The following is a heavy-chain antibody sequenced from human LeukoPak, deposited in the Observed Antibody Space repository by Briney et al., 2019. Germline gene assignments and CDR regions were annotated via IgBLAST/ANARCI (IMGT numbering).Heavy chain of an antibody. CDR3: ARVGPATAFDY. V-gene: IGHV3-64*02. CDR2: INYKGGTT. CDR1: GFTLSSFS. Sequence: GGSLRLSCAASGFTLSSFSMHWVRQSPGRGLECVSAINYKGGTTYYADSVKGRFTISRDNSKNTLYLQMASLRDEDMGVYYCARVGPATAFDYWGQGTQVTVSS. J-gene: IGHJ4*02.